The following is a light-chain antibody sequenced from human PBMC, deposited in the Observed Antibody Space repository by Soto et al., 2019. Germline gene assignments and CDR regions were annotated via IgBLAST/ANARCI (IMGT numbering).Light chain of an antibody. CDR3: SSFTSSGALYV. CDR2: DVT. J-gene: IGLJ1*01. V-gene: IGLV2-14*03. Sequence: QSVLTQPASVSGSPGQSITISCTGTSSDIGGYNHVSWYQQHPGKAPQLMIYDVTDRPSGVSYRFSGSKSGNTASLAISGLQAEDEADYYCSSFTSSGALYVFGAGTKVTVL. CDR1: SSDIGGYNH.